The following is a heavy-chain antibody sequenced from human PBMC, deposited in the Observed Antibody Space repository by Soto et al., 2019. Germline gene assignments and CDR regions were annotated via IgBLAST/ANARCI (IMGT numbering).Heavy chain of an antibody. CDR2: MSGSGGFT. CDR3: AKGAGYGSSTTCPSNDY. J-gene: IGHJ4*02. Sequence: PGGSLRLSCADSGFTFSTYAMSWVRQAPWKGLEWVSAMSGSGGFTFYADSVKGRFTISRDNSKNTLYLQMNSLRAEDTAVYYCAKGAGYGSSTTCPSNDYWGQGTLVTVSS. V-gene: IGHV3-23*01. CDR1: GFTFSTYA. D-gene: IGHD2-2*01.